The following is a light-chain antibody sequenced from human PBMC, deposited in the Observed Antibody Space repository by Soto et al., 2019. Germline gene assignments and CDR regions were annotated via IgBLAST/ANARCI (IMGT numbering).Light chain of an antibody. Sequence: DIQMTQSPSSLSASVGDRVTITCKARQDISNYLNWYQQNPGKAPKLLIYDASNLETGVPSRFSGSGSGTDFTFTISRLQPEDISTYYCQQYDNLPFGGGTKVEIK. J-gene: IGKJ4*01. V-gene: IGKV1-33*01. CDR3: QQYDNLP. CDR1: QDISNY. CDR2: DAS.